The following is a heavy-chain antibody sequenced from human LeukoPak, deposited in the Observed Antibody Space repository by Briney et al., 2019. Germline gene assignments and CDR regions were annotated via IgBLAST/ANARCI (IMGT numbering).Heavy chain of an antibody. CDR1: GFTFSRHD. D-gene: IGHD6-13*01. J-gene: IGHJ3*02. Sequence: PGRSLRLSCVASGFTFSRHDMNWVRRALGKGLEWVAVISYDGSNKYYADSVKGRFTISRDNSKNTLYLQMNSLRTEDTAVYYCAKGVSSSWSNDAFDIWGQGTMVTVSS. V-gene: IGHV3-30*18. CDR3: AKGVSSSWSNDAFDI. CDR2: ISYDGSNK.